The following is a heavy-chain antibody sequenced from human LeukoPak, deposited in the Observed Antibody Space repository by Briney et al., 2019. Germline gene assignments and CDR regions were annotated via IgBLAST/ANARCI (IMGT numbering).Heavy chain of an antibody. CDR1: GGSFSGYY. J-gene: IGHJ4*02. Sequence: SETLSLTCAVYGGSFSGYYWSWIRQPPGKGLEWIGEINHSGSTNYNPSLESRVTISVDTSKNQFSLKLSSVTAADTAVYYCARGNTAMASYYFDYWGQGTLVTVSS. CDR3: ARGNTAMASYYFDY. V-gene: IGHV4-34*01. CDR2: INHSGST. D-gene: IGHD5-18*01.